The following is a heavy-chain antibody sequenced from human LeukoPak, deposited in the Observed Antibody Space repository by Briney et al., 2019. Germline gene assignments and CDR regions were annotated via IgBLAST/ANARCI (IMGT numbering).Heavy chain of an antibody. D-gene: IGHD1-1*01. CDR1: RFTFSSYW. CDR3: ARVLRTTISTDAFDI. J-gene: IGHJ3*02. CDR2: IKQDGSEK. V-gene: IGHV3-7*01. Sequence: GGSLRLSCAASRFTFSSYWMTWVRQAPGKGLEWVANIKQDGSEKYYVDSVKGRFTISRDNAKNSLYLQMNSLRAEDTAVYYCARVLRTTISTDAFDIWGQGTMVTVSS.